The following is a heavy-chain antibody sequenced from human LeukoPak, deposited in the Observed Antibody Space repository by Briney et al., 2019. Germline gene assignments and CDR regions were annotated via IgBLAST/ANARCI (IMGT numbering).Heavy chain of an antibody. CDR2: ISSSGSTI. CDR1: GFTFSSYE. Sequence: SGGSLRLSCAASGFTFSSYEMNWVRQAPGKGLEWVSYISSSGSTIYYADSVKGGFTISRDNSKNTLYLQMNSLRAEDTAVYYCARLVLGGVIDYWGQGTLVTVSS. J-gene: IGHJ4*02. D-gene: IGHD3-16*02. CDR3: ARLVLGGVIDY. V-gene: IGHV3-48*03.